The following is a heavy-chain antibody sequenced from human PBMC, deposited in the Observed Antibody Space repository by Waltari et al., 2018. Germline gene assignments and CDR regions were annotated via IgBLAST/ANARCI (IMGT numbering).Heavy chain of an antibody. CDR1: GYTLTESP. V-gene: IGHV1-24*01. Sequence: QVQLVQSGAEVKKPGASVKVSCKVSGYTLTESPMHWVRQAPGKGLEWMGGYVTEDCETIYAQSFPGRVAMTEDSSTDTAYMELTRLTSEDTAVYYCATDHYRQSGYDSWGQGTLVTVSS. CDR3: ATDHYRQSGYDS. CDR2: YVTEDCET. D-gene: IGHD5-12*01. J-gene: IGHJ5*02.